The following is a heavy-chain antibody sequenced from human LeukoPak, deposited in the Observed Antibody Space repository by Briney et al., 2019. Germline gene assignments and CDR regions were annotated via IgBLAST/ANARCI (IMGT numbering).Heavy chain of an antibody. V-gene: IGHV3-30*04. CDR3: ARDRYFDWFFDY. J-gene: IGHJ4*02. CDR2: ISYDGSNK. Sequence: GGSLTPSCAGSRCTLSRYAMHGVGPAACKGGQWVAVISYDGSNKYYADSVKGRFTISRDNSKNTLYLQMNSLRAEDTAVYYCARDRYFDWFFDYWGQGTLVTVSS. CDR1: RCTLSRYA. D-gene: IGHD3-9*01.